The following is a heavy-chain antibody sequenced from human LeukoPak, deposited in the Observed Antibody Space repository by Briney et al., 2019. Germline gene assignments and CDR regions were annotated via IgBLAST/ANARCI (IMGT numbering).Heavy chain of an antibody. D-gene: IGHD2-2*01. Sequence: ASVKISCKVSGYTFTYYYMHWVRQAPGKGREWMGLVDPEDGETIYAEKFQGRVAITADTSTDTAYMELSSLRSEDTAVYYCATGMPIRPFDYWGQGTLVTVSS. CDR1: GYTFTYYY. CDR3: ATGMPIRPFDY. CDR2: VDPEDGET. V-gene: IGHV1-69-2*01. J-gene: IGHJ4*02.